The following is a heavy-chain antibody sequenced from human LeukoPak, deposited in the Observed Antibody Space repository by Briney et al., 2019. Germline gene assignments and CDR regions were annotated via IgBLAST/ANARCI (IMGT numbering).Heavy chain of an antibody. CDR2: ISYGGSNK. J-gene: IGHJ4*02. CDR3: AREGYDILPGYYNPDY. Sequence: PGRSLRLSCAASGFTFSSYAMHWVRQAPGKGLEWVAVISYGGSNKYYADSVKGRFTISRDNSKNTLYLQMNSLRAEDTAVYYCAREGYDILPGYYNPDYWGQGTLVTVSS. CDR1: GFTFSSYA. D-gene: IGHD3-9*01. V-gene: IGHV3-30-3*01.